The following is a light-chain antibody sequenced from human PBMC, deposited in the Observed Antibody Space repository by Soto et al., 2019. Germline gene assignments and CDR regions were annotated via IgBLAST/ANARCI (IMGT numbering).Light chain of an antibody. CDR3: QHYGNSPLYT. V-gene: IGKV3-20*01. CDR2: GAS. Sequence: EIVLTQSPGTLSLSPGERATLSCRASQSVNSNFLAWYQQKPGQAPRLLIYGASSRATGIPDRFSGSGSGTDFTLTISRLEPEDFAVYYCQHYGNSPLYTFGQGTKLEIK. CDR1: QSVNSNF. J-gene: IGKJ2*01.